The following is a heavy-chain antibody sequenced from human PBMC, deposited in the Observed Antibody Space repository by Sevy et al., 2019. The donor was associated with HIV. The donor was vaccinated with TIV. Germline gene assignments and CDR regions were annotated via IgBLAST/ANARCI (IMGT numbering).Heavy chain of an antibody. CDR2: ISGTGDHT. Sequence: GGSLRLSCAVSGFTFSSFAMGWVRQAPGKGLDWISVISGTGDHTYYADSVKGRFTISRDNSKNTRFLQMNSLRAEDTAIFYCAKKMGGGSGMAFLVDYWGQGTLVTVSS. D-gene: IGHD2-8*01. CDR1: GFTFSSFA. V-gene: IGHV3-23*01. J-gene: IGHJ4*02. CDR3: AKKMGGGSGMAFLVDY.